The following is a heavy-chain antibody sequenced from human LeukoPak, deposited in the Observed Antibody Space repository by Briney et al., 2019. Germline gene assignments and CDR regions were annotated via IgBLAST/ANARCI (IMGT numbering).Heavy chain of an antibody. D-gene: IGHD5-18*01. CDR1: GYTFTSYD. V-gene: IGHV1-8*01. J-gene: IGHJ3*02. CDR2: MNPNSGNT. Sequence: GASVKVSCKASGYTFTSYDINWVRQATGQGLEWMGWMNPNSGNTGYAQKFRGRVTMTRNASISTAYMELSSLRSEDTAVYFCARVGYGPNTFDIWGQGTMVTVSS. CDR3: ARVGYGPNTFDI.